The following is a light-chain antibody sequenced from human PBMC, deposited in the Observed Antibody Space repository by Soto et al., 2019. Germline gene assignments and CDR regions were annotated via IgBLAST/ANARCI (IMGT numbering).Light chain of an antibody. Sequence: DIQMTQSPSSLSVSVGDRVTITCRASQGIRNELGWYQQKPGKAPKRLIYAASSLLSGVPSRFSGSGSDTEFTLTIISLQPEDFATYYCQQYNIYSPTFGQGTKVDI. CDR1: QGIRNE. CDR2: AAS. J-gene: IGKJ1*01. V-gene: IGKV1-17*01. CDR3: QQYNIYSPT.